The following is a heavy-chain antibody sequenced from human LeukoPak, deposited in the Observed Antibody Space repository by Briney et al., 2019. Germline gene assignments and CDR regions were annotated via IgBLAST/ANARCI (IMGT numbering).Heavy chain of an antibody. Sequence: GGSLRLSCAASGFTFSSSWMSWVRQAPGKGLEWVANIKEDGSAKYSVDSVKGRFTISRDNAKSSLYLQMNSLRAEDTAVYYCARDRTGSGSYSDHWGQGTLITVSS. V-gene: IGHV3-7*01. CDR1: GFTFSSSW. CDR2: IKEDGSAK. J-gene: IGHJ4*02. CDR3: ARDRTGSGSYSDH. D-gene: IGHD3-10*01.